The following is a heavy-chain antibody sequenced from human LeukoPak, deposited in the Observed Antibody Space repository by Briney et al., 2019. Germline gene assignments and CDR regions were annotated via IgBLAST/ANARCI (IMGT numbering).Heavy chain of an antibody. D-gene: IGHD3-9*01. CDR1: GDSFKSYV. CDR2: ILPIFGSA. J-gene: IGHJ5*02. V-gene: IGHV1-69*13. Sequence: ASVKVSCKASGDSFKSYVINWVRQAPGQGLEWMGGILPIFGSAIYAQHFRGRLTITAAESTNTAYMELHRLRSDDTALYYCARAEDQGRYFDWLPGFDPWGQGTLVTVSS. CDR3: ARAEDQGRYFDWLPGFDP.